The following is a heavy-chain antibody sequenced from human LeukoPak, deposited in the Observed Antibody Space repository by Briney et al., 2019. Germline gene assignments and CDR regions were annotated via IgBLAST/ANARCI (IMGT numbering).Heavy chain of an antibody. Sequence: GGSLRLSCAASGFTFSSYGMHWVRQAPGKGLEWVAVIWYDGSNKYYADSVKGRFTISRDNSKNTLYLQMNSLRAEDTAVYYCARDSGAAGGYYYGMDVWGQGTTVTVSS. CDR2: IWYDGSNK. D-gene: IGHD3-10*01. V-gene: IGHV3-33*01. CDR3: ARDSGAAGGYYYGMDV. CDR1: GFTFSSYG. J-gene: IGHJ6*02.